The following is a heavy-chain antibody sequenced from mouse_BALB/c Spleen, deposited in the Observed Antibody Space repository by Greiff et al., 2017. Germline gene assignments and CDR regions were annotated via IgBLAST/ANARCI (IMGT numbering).Heavy chain of an antibody. D-gene: IGHD1-1*01. CDR2: IDPANGNT. Sequence: EVQLQQSGAELVKPGASVKLSCTASGFNIKDTYMHWVKQRPEQGLEWIGRIDPANGNTKYDPKFQGKATITADTSSNTAYLQLSSLTSEDTAVYYCATQYYGSSYGYAMDYWGQGTSVTVSS. CDR3: ATQYYGSSYGYAMDY. J-gene: IGHJ4*01. CDR1: GFNIKDTY. V-gene: IGHV14-3*02.